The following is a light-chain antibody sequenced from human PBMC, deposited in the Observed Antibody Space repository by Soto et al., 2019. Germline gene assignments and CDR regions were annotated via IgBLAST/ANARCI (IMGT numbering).Light chain of an antibody. J-gene: IGLJ7*01. CDR3: AAWDDSLNGPL. V-gene: IGLV1-44*01. CDR2: SNN. Sequence: QSVLTQPPSASGTPGQRVTISCSGSSSNIGSNTVNWYQQLPGTAPKLLIYSNNQRPSGVPDRFSGSKSGTSASLAISGLHSEDEADYYCAAWDDSLNGPLFGGGTQLTVL. CDR1: SSNIGSNT.